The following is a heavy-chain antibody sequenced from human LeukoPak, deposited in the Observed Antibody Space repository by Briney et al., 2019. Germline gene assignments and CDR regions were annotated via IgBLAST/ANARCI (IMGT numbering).Heavy chain of an antibody. J-gene: IGHJ5*02. Sequence: GGSLRLSCVASGFTFRTYEMNWVRQAPGKGLEWVSYISGSDTTVYYADSVRGRFTISRDNAKSSLYPQMNSLRAEDTAVYYCARDKIGYYGWFDPWGQGTLVTVSS. D-gene: IGHD3-10*01. V-gene: IGHV3-48*03. CDR3: ARDKIGYYGWFDP. CDR2: ISGSDTTV. CDR1: GFTFRTYE.